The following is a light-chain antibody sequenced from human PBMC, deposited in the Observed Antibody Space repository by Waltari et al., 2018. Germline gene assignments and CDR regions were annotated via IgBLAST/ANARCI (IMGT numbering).Light chain of an antibody. J-gene: IGKJ4*01. CDR2: STY. V-gene: IGKV3-20*01. CDR1: QTVSTIA. CDR3: QQYDGIVVT. Sequence: ELVLTQSPGTLSLSPGDRATLSCRARQTVSTIALSWYQQKPGQAPRVLIYSTYNRATGIPDRFSGSGSGTDFTLTINRLAPEDFAMYYCQQYDGIVVTFGGGTKVEI.